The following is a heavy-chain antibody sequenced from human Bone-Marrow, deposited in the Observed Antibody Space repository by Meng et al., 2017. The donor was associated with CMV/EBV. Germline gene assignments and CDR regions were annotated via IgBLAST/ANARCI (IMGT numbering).Heavy chain of an antibody. V-gene: IGHV3-21*01. Sequence: GSLKISCAASGFTFSSYSMNWVRQAPGEGLEWVSSISSSSSYIYYADSVKGRFTISRDNAKNSLYLQMNSLRAEDTAVYYCATIGEYSSSWYHRLDYWGQGTLVTVSS. CDR1: GFTFSSYS. D-gene: IGHD6-13*01. J-gene: IGHJ4*02. CDR2: ISSSSSYI. CDR3: ATIGEYSSSWYHRLDY.